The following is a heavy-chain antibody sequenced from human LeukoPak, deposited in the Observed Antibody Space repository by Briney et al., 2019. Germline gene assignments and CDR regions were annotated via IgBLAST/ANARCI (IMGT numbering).Heavy chain of an antibody. Sequence: GASVKVSCKASGYTFTSYAMHWVRQAPGQRLEWMGWINAGNGNTKYSQKFQGRVTITRDTSASTAYMELNSLRSDDTAVYYCARGRLFETSGYDWFDPWGQGTLVTVSS. CDR3: ARGRLFETSGYDWFDP. CDR1: GYTFTSYA. CDR2: INAGNGNT. J-gene: IGHJ5*02. D-gene: IGHD3-22*01. V-gene: IGHV1-3*01.